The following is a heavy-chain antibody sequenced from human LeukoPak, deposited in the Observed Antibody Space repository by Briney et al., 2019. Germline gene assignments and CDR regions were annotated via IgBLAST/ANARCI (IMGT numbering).Heavy chain of an antibody. V-gene: IGHV4-34*01. CDR2: INHSGST. D-gene: IGHD1-20*01. J-gene: IGHJ3*02. CDR3: ATTLSGRYNWNRDAFDI. Sequence: SETLSLTCAVYGGSFSGYYWSWIRQPPGKGLEWIGEINHSGSTNYNPSLKSRVTISVDTSKNQFSLKLSSVTAADTAVYYCATTLSGRYNWNRDAFDIWGQGTMVTVSS. CDR1: GGSFSGYY.